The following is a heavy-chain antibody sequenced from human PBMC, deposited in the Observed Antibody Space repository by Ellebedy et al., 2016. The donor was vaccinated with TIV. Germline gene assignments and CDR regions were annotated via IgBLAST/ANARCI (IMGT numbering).Heavy chain of an antibody. CDR2: ISYDGSNK. CDR3: VRAIFGVVIGGGWFDP. CDR1: GFPFSSSD. Sequence: GGSLRLSCAASGFPFSSSDMHWVRQAPGKGLEWVAVISYDGSNKYYADSVKGRFTISRDNSKNTLYLQMNSLRAEDTAVYYCVRAIFGVVIGGGWFDPWGQGTLVTVSS. V-gene: IGHV3-30*03. J-gene: IGHJ5*02. D-gene: IGHD3-3*01.